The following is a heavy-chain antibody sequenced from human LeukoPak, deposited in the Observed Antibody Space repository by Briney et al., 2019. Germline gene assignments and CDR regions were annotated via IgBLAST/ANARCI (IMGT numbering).Heavy chain of an antibody. CDR1: GGPMSSYY. V-gene: IGHV4-4*07. CDR2: MYTSGST. D-gene: IGHD6-13*01. CDR3: ATYDQQLAFDN. Sequence: PSETLSLTCTVSGGPMSSYYWTWIRKPAGKGLEWIGRMYTSGSTNYNPSLKSRVTMSIDTSKKQFSLRLHSVTAADTAVYYCATYDQQLAFDNWGQGTLVTVSS. J-gene: IGHJ4*02.